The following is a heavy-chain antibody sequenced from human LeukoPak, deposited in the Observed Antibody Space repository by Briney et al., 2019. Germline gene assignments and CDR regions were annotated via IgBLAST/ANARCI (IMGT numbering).Heavy chain of an antibody. CDR3: ARGGNWYYYDSSDAFDI. Sequence: PSETLSLTCTVSGASISGYYWTWIRQPPGKGLEWIGYIYNSGSTNYNPSLKSRVTISVDTSKNQFSLKLSSVTAADTAVYYCARGGNWYYYDSSDAFDIWGQGTMVTVSS. D-gene: IGHD3-22*01. CDR2: IYNSGST. J-gene: IGHJ3*02. V-gene: IGHV4-59*01. CDR1: GASISGYY.